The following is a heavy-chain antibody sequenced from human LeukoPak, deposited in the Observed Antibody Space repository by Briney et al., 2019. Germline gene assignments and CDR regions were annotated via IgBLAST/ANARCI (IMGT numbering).Heavy chain of an antibody. CDR3: ARGPPYYYDSSGYYFGAFDI. Sequence: GGSLRLSCAASGFTFSSYEMNWVRQAPGKGLEWVSSISSSGSTIYYADSVKGRFTLSRDNAKNSLYLQMNSLRAEDTAVYYCARGPPYYYDSSGYYFGAFDIWGQGTMVTVSS. CDR1: GFTFSSYE. V-gene: IGHV3-48*03. D-gene: IGHD3-22*01. CDR2: ISSSGSTI. J-gene: IGHJ3*02.